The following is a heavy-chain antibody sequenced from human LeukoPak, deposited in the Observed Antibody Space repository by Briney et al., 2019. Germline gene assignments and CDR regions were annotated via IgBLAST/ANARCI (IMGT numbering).Heavy chain of an antibody. CDR2: IWYDGSNK. V-gene: IGHV3-33*01. CDR3: ARDRSAYDLDY. J-gene: IGHJ4*02. D-gene: IGHD5-12*01. CDR1: GFTFSSYG. Sequence: PGRSLRLSCAASGFTFSSYGMHWVRQAPGKGLEWVAVIWYDGSNKYDADSVKGRFTISRANSKNTLYLQMSSLRADDTAVYYCARDRSAYDLDYWGQGSLVTVSS.